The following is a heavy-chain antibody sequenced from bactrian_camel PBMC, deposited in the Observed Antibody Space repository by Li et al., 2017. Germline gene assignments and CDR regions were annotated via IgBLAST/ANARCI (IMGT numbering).Heavy chain of an antibody. Sequence: HVQLVESGGDLVQPGRSLRVSCAASGFTFSIYSLSWIRQAPGKGPEWMSSIRSDGSTYYANSVKGRFTISQDNAKNTVYLQMNNLQPEDTAMYYCAEGRGSRGEHCYSLNYWGQGTQVTVS. D-gene: IGHD6*01. CDR3: AEGRGSRGEHCYSLNY. V-gene: IGHV3-2*01. CDR2: IRSDGST. CDR1: GFTFSIYS. J-gene: IGHJ4*01.